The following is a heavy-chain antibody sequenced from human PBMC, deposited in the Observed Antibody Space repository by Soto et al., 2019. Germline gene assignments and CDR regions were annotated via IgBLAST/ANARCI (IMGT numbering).Heavy chain of an antibody. Sequence: QVQLVESGGGVVQPGTSLRLSCVGSGFTFRSYVIHWVRQAPGKGLEWVAITSYDGSNNFYGDSVKGHFTISRHNSRNTVELQMDSLRFEDTALYYCARWGTTGGLDVWGQGTLVSVSS. J-gene: IGHJ4*02. CDR2: TSYDGSNN. V-gene: IGHV3-33*05. CDR1: GFTFRSYV. D-gene: IGHD3-16*01. CDR3: ARWGTTGGLDV.